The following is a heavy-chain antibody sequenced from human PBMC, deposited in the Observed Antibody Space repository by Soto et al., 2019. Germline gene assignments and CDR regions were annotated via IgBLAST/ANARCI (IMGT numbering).Heavy chain of an antibody. J-gene: IGHJ6*02. CDR1: VFTFIDYT. Sequence: GWSLRLSCESSVFTFIDYTLYWVRQAPGKGLEWLAGISKDGSKKDYADSVKGRFTMSRDNFRNTFYLQMDSLRSEDTALYYCAREGTKDSFYYYGLDVWGPGTTVTVSS. CDR2: ISKDGSKK. CDR3: AREGTKDSFYYYGLDV. D-gene: IGHD5-18*01. V-gene: IGHV3-30-3*01.